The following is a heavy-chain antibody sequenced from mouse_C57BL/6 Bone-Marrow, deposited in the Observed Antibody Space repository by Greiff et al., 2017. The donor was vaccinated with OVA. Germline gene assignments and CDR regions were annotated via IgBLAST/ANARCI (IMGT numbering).Heavy chain of an antibody. CDR3: ARNYYVSLFDY. D-gene: IGHD1-1*01. CDR2: ISDGGSYT. CDR1: GFTFSSYA. Sequence: EVQLVESGGGLVKPGGSLKLSCAASGFTFSSYAMSWVRQTPEKRLEWVATISDGGSYTYYPDNVKGRFTISRDNAKNNLYLQMSHLKSEDTAMYYCARNYYVSLFDYWGQGTTLTVSS. J-gene: IGHJ2*01. V-gene: IGHV5-4*01.